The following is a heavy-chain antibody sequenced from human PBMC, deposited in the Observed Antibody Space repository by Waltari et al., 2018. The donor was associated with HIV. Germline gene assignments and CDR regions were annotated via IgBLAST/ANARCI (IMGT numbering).Heavy chain of an antibody. J-gene: IGHJ4*02. CDR2: IKSKADGETT. CDR1: GIPFSNAW. V-gene: IGHV3-15*01. Sequence: EVRLVESGGGLVKPGGSLRLSCAASGIPFSNAWMNWVHKAPGKGLEWVGRIKSKADGETTHYAAFVKGRFTISREDSKNTLFLEMSSLETEDTAVYYCATRLTGSARDDYWGQGTLVTVSS. D-gene: IGHD7-27*01. CDR3: ATRLTGSARDDY.